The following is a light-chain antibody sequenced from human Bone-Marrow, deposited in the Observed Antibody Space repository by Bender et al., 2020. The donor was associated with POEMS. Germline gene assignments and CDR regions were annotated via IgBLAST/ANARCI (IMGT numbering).Light chain of an antibody. CDR3: WVVCRLALV. V-gene: IGLV7-46*01. CDR2: DTG. J-gene: IGLJ3*02. CDR1: TEPVTSAHT. Sequence: QAVVTQEPSLTVSPGGTVTPTCGSTTEPVTSAHTPYWFQQKPGQAPKTLIYDTGNRHPWTPARFSGSLLGGKAALTLSSGQVEDEADYYYWVVCRLALVFGGGTKLTVL.